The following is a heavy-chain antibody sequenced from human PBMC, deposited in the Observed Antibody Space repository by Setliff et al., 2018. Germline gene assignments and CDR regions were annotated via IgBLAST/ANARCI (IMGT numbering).Heavy chain of an antibody. CDR3: ARLALTGYDSSGYYYALEYYYYMDV. V-gene: IGHV3-48*01. J-gene: IGHJ6*03. D-gene: IGHD3-22*01. CDR1: GGSVSTFY. CDR2: ISTSSGTR. Sequence: PSETLSLTCRVSGGSVSTFYWTWIRQPPGKGLEWISYISTSSGTRYYADSVKGRFTISRDNANQSLYLQMNSLRAEDTAVYYCARLALTGYDSSGYYYALEYYYYMDVWGKGTTVTVSS.